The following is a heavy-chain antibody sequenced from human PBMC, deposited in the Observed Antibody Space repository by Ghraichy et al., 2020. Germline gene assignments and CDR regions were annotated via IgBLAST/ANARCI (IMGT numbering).Heavy chain of an antibody. CDR2: ISGSGGST. V-gene: IGHV3-23*01. CDR1: GFTFSSYA. J-gene: IGHJ6*02. D-gene: IGHD6-13*01. CDR3: AGGIAVAGHWTTMDV. Sequence: GGSLRLSCAASGFTFSSYAMSWVRQAPGKGLEWVSAISGSGGSTYYPDSVKGRFTISRDNSKNTLYLQMNSLRAEDTAVFYCAGGIAVAGHWTTMDVWGQGTTVTVSS.